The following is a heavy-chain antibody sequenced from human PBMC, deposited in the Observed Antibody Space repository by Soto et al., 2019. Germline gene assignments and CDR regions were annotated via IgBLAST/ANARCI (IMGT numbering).Heavy chain of an antibody. V-gene: IGHV3-23*01. CDR3: AKDLGEPYSGYDSYYGMDY. J-gene: IGHJ6*02. CDR1: GFTFSSYA. Sequence: GGSLRLSCAASGFTFSSYAMSWVRQAPGKGLEWVSAISGSGGSTYYADSVKGRFTISRDNSKNTLYLQMNSLRAEDTAVYYCAKDLGEPYSGYDSYYGMDYWGQGTKVTVP. D-gene: IGHD5-12*01. CDR2: ISGSGGST.